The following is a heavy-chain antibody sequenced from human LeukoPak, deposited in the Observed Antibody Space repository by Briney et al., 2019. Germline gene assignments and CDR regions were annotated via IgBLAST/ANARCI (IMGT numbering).Heavy chain of an antibody. V-gene: IGHV4-38-2*02. CDR1: GYSISSGYY. J-gene: IGHJ3*02. Sequence: SETLSLTCTVSGYSISSGYYWGWIRQPPGKGLEWIGSIYHSGSTYYNPSLKSRVTISVDTSKNQFSLKLSSVTAADTAVYYCAGDLGAAADSEGAFDIWGQGTMVTVSS. CDR3: AGDLGAAADSEGAFDI. CDR2: IYHSGST. D-gene: IGHD6-13*01.